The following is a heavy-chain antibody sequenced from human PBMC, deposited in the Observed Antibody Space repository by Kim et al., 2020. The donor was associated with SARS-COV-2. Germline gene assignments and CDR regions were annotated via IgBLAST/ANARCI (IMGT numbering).Heavy chain of an antibody. CDR2: IYYSGST. D-gene: IGHD5-18*01. CDR1: GGSISSSSYY. J-gene: IGHJ4*02. CDR3: ARLDLYSYGYPYFDY. V-gene: IGHV4-39*01. Sequence: SETLSLTCTVSGGSISSSSYYWGWIRQPPGKGLEWIGSIYYSGSTYYNPSLKSRVTISVDTSKNQFSLKLSSVTAADTAVYYCARLDLYSYGYPYFDYWGQGTLVTVSS.